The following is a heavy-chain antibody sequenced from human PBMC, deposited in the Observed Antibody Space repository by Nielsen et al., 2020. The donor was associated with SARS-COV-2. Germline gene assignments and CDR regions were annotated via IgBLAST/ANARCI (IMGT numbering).Heavy chain of an antibody. J-gene: IGHJ6*02. CDR2: IYYSGST. D-gene: IGHD6-19*01. V-gene: IGHV4-39*01. CDR3: AGGAGEGQYYYYYGMDV. CDR1: GGSISSSSYY. Sequence: SETLSLTCTVPGGSISSSSYYWGWIRQPPGKGLEWIGSIYYSGSTYYNPSLKSRVTISVDTSKNQFSLKLSSVTAADTAVYYCAGGAGEGQYYYYYGMDVWGQGTTVTVSS.